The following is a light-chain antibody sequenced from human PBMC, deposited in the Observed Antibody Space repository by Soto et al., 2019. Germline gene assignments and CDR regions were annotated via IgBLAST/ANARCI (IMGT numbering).Light chain of an antibody. CDR2: GAS. Sequence: EIVLTQSPGTLSLSPGERATLSCRASQTVSSTYIAWYQQSPGQPPRLLIYGASSRATGIPDRFSGSGSGTDFTLTISRLEPEDFAVYFCQQYGRSPPFTFGQGPRLRSN. CDR3: QQYGRSPPFT. CDR1: QTVSSTY. J-gene: IGKJ2*01. V-gene: IGKV3-20*01.